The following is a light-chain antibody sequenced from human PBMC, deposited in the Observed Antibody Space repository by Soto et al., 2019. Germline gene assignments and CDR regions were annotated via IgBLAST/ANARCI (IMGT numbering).Light chain of an antibody. Sequence: DIQITQSPSTLSASVEDRDTITCRASQSISSWLAWYQQKPGKAPKLLIYKASSLESGVPSRFSGSGSGTEFTLTISSLQPDDFATYYCEQYNSYWTFGQGTNVDIK. CDR3: EQYNSYWT. CDR2: KAS. J-gene: IGKJ1*01. CDR1: QSISSW. V-gene: IGKV1-5*03.